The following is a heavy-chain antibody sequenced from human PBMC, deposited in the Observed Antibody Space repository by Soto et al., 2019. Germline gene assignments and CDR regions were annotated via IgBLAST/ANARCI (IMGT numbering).Heavy chain of an antibody. CDR1: GFSLSNARMG. CDR2: IFSNDEK. Sequence: QVTLKESGPVLVKPTETLTLTCTVSGFSLSNARMGVSWIRQPPGKALEWLAHIFSNDEKSYRTSLKSRLTTSKHTPKRKLVLTMTNMGPVDTSRYYVARIQRYCLRPSCYARDHWCQGTLVTVSS. D-gene: IGHD2-2*01. CDR3: ARIQRYCLRPSCYARDH. J-gene: IGHJ4*02. V-gene: IGHV2-26*01.